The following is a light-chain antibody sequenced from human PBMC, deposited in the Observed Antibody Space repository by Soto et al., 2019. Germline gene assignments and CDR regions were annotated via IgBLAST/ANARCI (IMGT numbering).Light chain of an antibody. CDR2: GAS. J-gene: IGKJ1*01. CDR1: QSVSNDF. CDR3: QQYGNSTPRT. Sequence: EIVLTQSPGILSLSPGERATLSCRASQSVSNDFLAWYQQKPGQAPMLLIYGASTRATDVPDRFSGSGSGADFTLSISRLEPEDIAVYYCQQYGNSTPRTFGQGTKVEMK. V-gene: IGKV3-20*01.